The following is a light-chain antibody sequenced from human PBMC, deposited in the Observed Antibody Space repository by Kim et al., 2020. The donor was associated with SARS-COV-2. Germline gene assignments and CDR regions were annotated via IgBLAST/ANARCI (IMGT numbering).Light chain of an antibody. CDR2: GKN. Sequence: LGQTVRITCQGDSLRSNYASWYQQKPGQAPVIVIYGKNNRPSGIPDRFSGSNSGNTASLTITGAQAEDEADYYCNSRDSSGNHEVLFGGGTQLTVL. CDR3: NSRDSSGNHEVL. V-gene: IGLV3-19*01. J-gene: IGLJ2*01. CDR1: SLRSNY.